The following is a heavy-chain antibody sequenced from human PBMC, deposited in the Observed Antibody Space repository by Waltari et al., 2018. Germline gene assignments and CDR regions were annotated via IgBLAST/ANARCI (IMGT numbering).Heavy chain of an antibody. CDR3: AGGIAAADPGAFDI. Sequence: QVQLQESGPGLVKPSETLSLTRTVSGGSIRSPYWSWIRPPPGKGLEWIGYIYYSGSTNYNPSLKSRVTISVDTSKNQFSLKLSSVTAADTAVYYCAGGIAAADPGAFDIWGQGTMVTVSS. D-gene: IGHD6-13*01. CDR2: IYYSGST. CDR1: GGSIRSPY. J-gene: IGHJ3*02. V-gene: IGHV4-59*11.